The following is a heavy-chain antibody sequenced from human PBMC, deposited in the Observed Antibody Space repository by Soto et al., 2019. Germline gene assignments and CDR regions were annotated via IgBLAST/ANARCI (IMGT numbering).Heavy chain of an antibody. J-gene: IGHJ6*02. V-gene: IGHV4-59*08. CDR1: GGSISSYY. CDR3: ARLNYYYGMDV. Sequence: QVQLQESGPGLVKPSETLSLTCTVSGGSISSYYWSWIRQPPGKGLEWIGYIYYSGSTNYNPSLKSRVTISVDTSKNQFSLKLSSVTVADTAVYYCARLNYYYGMDVWGQGTTVTVSS. CDR2: IYYSGST.